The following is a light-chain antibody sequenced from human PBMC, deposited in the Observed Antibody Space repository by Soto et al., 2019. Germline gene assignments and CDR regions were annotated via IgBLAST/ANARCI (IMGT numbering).Light chain of an antibody. CDR2: DAS. CDR1: QSISSW. J-gene: IGKJ1*01. CDR3: QQRRYWPVT. V-gene: IGKV1-5*01. Sequence: DIQMTQSPSTLSASVGDRVTITCRASQSISSWLAWYQQKPGKAPKLLIYDASSLESGVPARFSGSGSGTDFTLTISSLEPEDFAVYYCQQRRYWPVTFGQGTKVEIK.